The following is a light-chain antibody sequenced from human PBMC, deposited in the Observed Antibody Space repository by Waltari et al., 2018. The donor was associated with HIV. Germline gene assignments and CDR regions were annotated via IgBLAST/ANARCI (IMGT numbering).Light chain of an antibody. V-gene: IGLV2-8*01. CDR1: SSDVGAYNY. J-gene: IGLJ2*01. CDR3: SSYAGSAVV. CDR2: EVN. Sequence: QSALTQPPSASGSRGQSVTISCTGTSSDVGAYNYVSWYQQYPVVAPKLIIYEVNKRPSGVPDRFSGSKSGNTASLTVSGLQAEDEADFYCSSYAGSAVVFGGGTKLTVL.